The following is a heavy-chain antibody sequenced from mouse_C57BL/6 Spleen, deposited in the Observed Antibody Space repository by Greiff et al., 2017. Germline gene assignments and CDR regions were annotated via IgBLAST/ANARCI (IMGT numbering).Heavy chain of an antibody. V-gene: IGHV3-6*01. Sequence: EVQLKESGPGLVKPSQSLSLTCSVTGYSITSGYYWNWIRQFPGNKLEWMGYISYDGSNNYNPSLKNRISITRDTSKNQFFLKLNSVTTEDTATYCCAGGISDVYAMDYWGQGTSVTVSS. CDR1: GYSITSGYY. J-gene: IGHJ4*01. CDR3: AGGISDVYAMDY. CDR2: ISYDGSN.